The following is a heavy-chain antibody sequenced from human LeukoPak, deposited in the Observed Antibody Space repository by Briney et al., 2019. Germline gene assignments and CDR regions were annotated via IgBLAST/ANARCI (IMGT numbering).Heavy chain of an antibody. Sequence: SETLSLTCTVSGGSISSYYWSWIRQPPGKRLEWIGYIYYSGSTNYNPSLKRRVTISVDTSKNQFSLKLSSVTAADTAVYYCARQGVRGVPDYWGQGTLVPVSS. CDR2: IYYSGST. J-gene: IGHJ4*02. V-gene: IGHV4-59*08. CDR1: GGSISSYY. D-gene: IGHD3-10*01. CDR3: ARQGVRGVPDY.